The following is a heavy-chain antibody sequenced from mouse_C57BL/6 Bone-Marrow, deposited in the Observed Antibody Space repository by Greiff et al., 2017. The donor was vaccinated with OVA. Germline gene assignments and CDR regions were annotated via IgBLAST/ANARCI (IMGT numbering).Heavy chain of an antibody. CDR1: GYTFTSYG. CDR3: AREIYYGNSRDY. J-gene: IGHJ2*01. Sequence: QVQLKESGAELARPGASVKLSCKASGYTFTSYGISWVKQRTGQGLEWIGEIYPRSGNTYYNEKFKGKATLTADKSSSTAYMELRSLTSEDSAVYFCAREIYYGNSRDYWGQGTTLTVSS. D-gene: IGHD2-1*01. V-gene: IGHV1-81*01. CDR2: IYPRSGNT.